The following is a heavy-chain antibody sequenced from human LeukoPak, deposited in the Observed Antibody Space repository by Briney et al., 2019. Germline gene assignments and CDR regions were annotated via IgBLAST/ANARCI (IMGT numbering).Heavy chain of an antibody. J-gene: IGHJ5*02. D-gene: IGHD5-18*01. CDR1: GFTFSSYA. Sequence: GGSLRLSCAPSGFTFSSYAMSWVRQAPGKGLEWVSSISSSSSYIYYADSVKGRFTISRDNAKNSLYLQMNSLRAEDTAVYYCARDRVSSGYSYAAEGFDPWGQGTLVTVSS. V-gene: IGHV3-21*01. CDR3: ARDRVSSGYSYAAEGFDP. CDR2: ISSSSSYI.